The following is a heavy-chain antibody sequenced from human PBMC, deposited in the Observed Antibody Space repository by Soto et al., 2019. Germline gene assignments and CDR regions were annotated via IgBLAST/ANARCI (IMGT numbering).Heavy chain of an antibody. CDR3: ARDCTGGSCFCIY. CDR1: GYTLTNYA. D-gene: IGHD2-15*01. V-gene: IGHV1-18*01. Sequence: QVQLVQSAAEVKKPGASVKVSCKASGYTLTNYAISWVRQAPGQGPEWMGWINTYNGNSNYAQKFQGRVTMTTDTSTNTAYMELSILTSDDPAVYYCARDCTGGSCFCIYWGQGTLVTVSS. CDR2: INTYNGNS. J-gene: IGHJ4*02.